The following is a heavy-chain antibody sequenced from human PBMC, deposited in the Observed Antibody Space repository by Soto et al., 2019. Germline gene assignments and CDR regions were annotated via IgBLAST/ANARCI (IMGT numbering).Heavy chain of an antibody. CDR3: ARESRLGHRFFDN. J-gene: IGHJ4*02. D-gene: IGHD2-2*01. Sequence: QLQLQESGSGLVKPSQTLSLTCDVSGDSISIGGYSWNWLRQPPGKGLQWIGYIYHGGSTYYNPSLKSRVIISVDRSKNHFSLNLTSVTAADTAVYYCARESRLGHRFFDNWGQGILVTVSS. V-gene: IGHV4-30-2*01. CDR2: IYHGGST. CDR1: GDSISIGGYS.